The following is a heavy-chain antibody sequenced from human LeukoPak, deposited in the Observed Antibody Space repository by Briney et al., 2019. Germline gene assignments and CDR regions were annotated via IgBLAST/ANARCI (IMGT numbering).Heavy chain of an antibody. Sequence: SETLSLTCAVSGGCISSGGYSWSWIRQPPGKGLEWIGYIYHSGSTYYNPSLKSRVTISVDRSKNQFSLKLSSVTAADTAVYYCAREGGSSGSIDYWGQGTLVTVSS. CDR2: IYHSGST. CDR1: GGCISSGGYS. D-gene: IGHD3-22*01. J-gene: IGHJ4*02. CDR3: AREGGSSGSIDY. V-gene: IGHV4-30-2*01.